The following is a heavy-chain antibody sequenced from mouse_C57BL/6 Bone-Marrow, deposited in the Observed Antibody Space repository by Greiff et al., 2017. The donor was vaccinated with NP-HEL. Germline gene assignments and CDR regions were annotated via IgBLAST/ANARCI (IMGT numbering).Heavy chain of an antibody. V-gene: IGHV14-2*01. Sequence: VHVKQSGAELVKPGASVKLSCTASGFNIKDYYMHWVKQRTEQGLEWIGRIDPEDGETKYAPKFQGKATITADTSSNTAYLQLSSLTSEDTAVYYCASPLTGPPYYFDYWGQGTTLTVSS. D-gene: IGHD4-1*01. CDR2: IDPEDGET. J-gene: IGHJ2*01. CDR3: ASPLTGPPYYFDY. CDR1: GFNIKDYY.